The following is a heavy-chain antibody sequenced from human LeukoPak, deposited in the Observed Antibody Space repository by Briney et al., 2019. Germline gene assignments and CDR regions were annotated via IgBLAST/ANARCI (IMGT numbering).Heavy chain of an antibody. CDR3: TRSTDYGDSYYFDH. CDR2: IYYRGST. V-gene: IGHV4-31*03. J-gene: IGHJ4*02. Sequence: TSETLSLTCTVSGCSISTGGYYWSWIRQHPGKGLEYIGYIYYRGSTYYSPSLKSRLTISLDTPNNQFSLKLRSVTAADTAVYYCTRSTDYGDSYYFDHWGQGTPVTVSS. D-gene: IGHD4/OR15-4a*01. CDR1: GCSISTGGYY.